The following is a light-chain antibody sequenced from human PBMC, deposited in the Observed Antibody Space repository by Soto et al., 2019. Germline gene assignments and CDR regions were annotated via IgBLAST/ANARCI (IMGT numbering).Light chain of an antibody. CDR1: SSNIGAGYD. V-gene: IGLV1-40*01. CDR2: GNS. CDR3: QSYDSSLSAHYV. Sequence: RVTISCPGSSSNIGAGYDVHWYQQLPGTAPKLLIYGNSNRPSGVPDRFSGSKSGTSASLAITGLQAEDEADYYCQSYDSSLSAHYVFGTGTKVTVL. J-gene: IGLJ1*01.